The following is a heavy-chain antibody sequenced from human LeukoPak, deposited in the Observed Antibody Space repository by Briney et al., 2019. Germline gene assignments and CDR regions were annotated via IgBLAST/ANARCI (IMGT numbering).Heavy chain of an antibody. Sequence: GGSLRLSCAASGFTFSSYWVSWVRQAPGEGRGWVANKKQDGSEKYYVDSVKGRFTISRDNAKNSLYLQMNSLRAEDTAVYYCARDLSGFSSSSPDEAYYYYGMDVWGQGTTVTVSS. CDR1: GFTFSSYW. D-gene: IGHD6-13*01. J-gene: IGHJ6*02. CDR2: KKQDGSEK. V-gene: IGHV3-7*01. CDR3: ARDLSGFSSSSPDEAYYYYGMDV.